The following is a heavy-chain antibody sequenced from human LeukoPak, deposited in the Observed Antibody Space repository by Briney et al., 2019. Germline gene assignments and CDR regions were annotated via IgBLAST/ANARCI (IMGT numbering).Heavy chain of an antibody. CDR2: IYYSGST. V-gene: IGHV4-31*03. CDR1: GGSISSGGYY. J-gene: IGHJ5*02. D-gene: IGHD3-10*01. Sequence: PSETLSLTCTVSGGSISSGGYYWSWIRQHPGKGLEWIGYIYYSGSTYYNPSLKSRVTISVDTSKNQFSLKLSSMTAADTAVYYCARSESYVGWFDPWGQGTLVTVSS. CDR3: ARSESYVGWFDP.